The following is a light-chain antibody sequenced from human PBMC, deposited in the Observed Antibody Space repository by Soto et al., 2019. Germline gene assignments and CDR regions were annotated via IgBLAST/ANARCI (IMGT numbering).Light chain of an antibody. CDR2: EGT. CDR1: SSDVGTYYF. J-gene: IGLJ1*01. V-gene: IGLV2-23*01. Sequence: QSVLTQPASVSGSLGQSITISCTGSSSDVGTYYFVSWYQQHPGKVPKLMIYEGTKRPSGVSDRFSGSKSGNTASMTISGLQAEDEANYYCGSWDSSLSAYVFGTGTKLTVL. CDR3: GSWDSSLSAYV.